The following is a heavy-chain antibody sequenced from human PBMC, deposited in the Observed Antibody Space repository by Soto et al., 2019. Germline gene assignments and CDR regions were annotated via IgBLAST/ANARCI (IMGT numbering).Heavy chain of an antibody. CDR3: AGTPYYDFWSGYYFDY. V-gene: IGHV4-59*01. CDR1: GGSISRYY. D-gene: IGHD3-3*01. CDR2: IYYSGST. Sequence: SETLSLTCTVSGGSISRYYWSWIRQPPGKGLEWIGYIYYSGSTNYNPSPKSRVTISVDTSKNQFSLKLSSVTAADTAVYYCAGTPYYDFWSGYYFDYWGQGTLVSVSS. J-gene: IGHJ4*02.